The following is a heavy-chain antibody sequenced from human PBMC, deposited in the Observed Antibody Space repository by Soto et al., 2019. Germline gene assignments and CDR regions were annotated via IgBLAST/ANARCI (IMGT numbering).Heavy chain of an antibody. V-gene: IGHV3-48*01. Sequence: PGGSLRLSCAASGFTFSSYSMNWVRQAPEKGLEWVSYISSSSSTIYYADSVKGRFTISRDNAKNSLYLQMNSLRAEDTAVYYCARYDIVVVPAAADYYYYYMDVWGKGTTVTVSS. CDR1: GFTFSSYS. J-gene: IGHJ6*03. D-gene: IGHD2-2*01. CDR3: ARYDIVVVPAAADYYYYYMDV. CDR2: ISSSSSTI.